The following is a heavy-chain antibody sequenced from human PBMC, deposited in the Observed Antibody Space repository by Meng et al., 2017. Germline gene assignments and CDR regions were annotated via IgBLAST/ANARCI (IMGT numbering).Heavy chain of an antibody. CDR2: ISYDGSNK. J-gene: IGHJ4*02. D-gene: IGHD3-10*01. CDR1: GFTFSSYA. V-gene: IGHV3-30*01. CDR3: AGGLMVNDY. Sequence: QVEGGGAGGGVDQPGRSLRLSCAASGFTFSSYAMHWVRQAPGKGLEWVAVISYDGSNKYYADSVKGRFTISRDNSKNTLYLQMNSLRAEDTAVYYCAGGLMVNDYWGQGTLVTVSS.